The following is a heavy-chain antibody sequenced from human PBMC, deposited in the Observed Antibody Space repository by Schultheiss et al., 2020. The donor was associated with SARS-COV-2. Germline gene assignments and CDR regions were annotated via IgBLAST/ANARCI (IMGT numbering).Heavy chain of an antibody. D-gene: IGHD4-11*01. CDR1: GFNFSRYS. V-gene: IGHV3-15*07. CDR3: AREAVTFYYYYYYMDV. J-gene: IGHJ6*03. CDR2: IKSKTDGGTT. Sequence: GESLKISCAASGFNFSRYSVHWVRQAPGKGLEWVGRIKSKTDGGTTDYAAPVKGRFTISRDDSKNTLYLQMNSLRAEDTAVYYCAREAVTFYYYYYYMDVWGKGTTVTVSS.